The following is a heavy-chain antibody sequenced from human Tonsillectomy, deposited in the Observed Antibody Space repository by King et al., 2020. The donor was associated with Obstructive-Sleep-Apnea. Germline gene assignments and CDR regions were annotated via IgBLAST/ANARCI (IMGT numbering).Heavy chain of an antibody. CDR2: ISWNSGSI. D-gene: IGHD6-19*01. V-gene: IGHV3-9*01. J-gene: IGHJ4*02. Sequence: VQLVESGGGLVQPGRSLRLSCAASGFTFDDYAMHWVRQAPGKGLEWVSGISWNSGSIGYADSVKGRFTISRDNAKNSLYLQMNSLRAEDTALYYCVKDMNSGWXVXYFDFWGQGTLVTVSS. CDR3: VKDMNSGWXVXYFDF. CDR1: GFTFDDYA.